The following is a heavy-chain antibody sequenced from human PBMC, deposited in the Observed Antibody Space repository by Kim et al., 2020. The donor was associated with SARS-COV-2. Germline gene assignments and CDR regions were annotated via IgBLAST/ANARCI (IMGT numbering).Heavy chain of an antibody. J-gene: IGHJ6*02. CDR3: AKDIGLEIWRYYYYGMDV. Sequence: GGSLRLSCAASGFTFSSYGMHWVRQAPGKGLEWVAVISYDGSNKYYADSVKGRFTISRDNSKNTLYLQMNSLRAEDTAVYYCAKDIGLEIWRYYYYGMDVWGQGTTVTVSS. CDR2: ISYDGSNK. CDR1: GFTFSSYG. V-gene: IGHV3-30*18. D-gene: IGHD1-1*01.